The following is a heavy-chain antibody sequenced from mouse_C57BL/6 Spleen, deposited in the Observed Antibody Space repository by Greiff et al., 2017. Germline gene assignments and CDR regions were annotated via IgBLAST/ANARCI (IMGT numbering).Heavy chain of an antibody. V-gene: IGHV2-5*01. Sequence: QVQLQQSGPGLVQPSQSLSITCTVSGFSLTSYGVHWVRQSPGKGLEWLGVIWRGGSTDYNAAFMSRLSITKDNSKSQVFFKMNSLQADDTAIYYGAKNSYGSSYCFDYWGQGTTLTVSS. CDR3: AKNSYGSSYCFDY. D-gene: IGHD1-1*01. CDR2: IWRGGST. J-gene: IGHJ2*01. CDR1: GFSLTSYG.